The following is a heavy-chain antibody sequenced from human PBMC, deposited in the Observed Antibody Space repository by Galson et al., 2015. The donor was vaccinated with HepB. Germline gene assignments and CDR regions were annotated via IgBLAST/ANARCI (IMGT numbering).Heavy chain of an antibody. D-gene: IGHD2-21*02. Sequence: SLRLSCAASGFTFGTYATNWVRQAPGKGLGWVSTISGSGDYTYYADSVRGRFTISRDNSKNTLYLQMNNLRAEDTAVYYCAKVVDVGVTLTAIDYWGQGTLVTVSS. CDR3: AKVVDVGVTLTAIDY. V-gene: IGHV3-23*01. CDR2: ISGSGDYT. CDR1: GFTFGTYA. J-gene: IGHJ4*02.